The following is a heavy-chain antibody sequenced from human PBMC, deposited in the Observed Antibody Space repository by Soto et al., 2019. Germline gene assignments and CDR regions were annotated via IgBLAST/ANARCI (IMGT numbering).Heavy chain of an antibody. CDR2: LYWDDDK. J-gene: IGHJ4*02. CDR3: AHSKTSGMRYYFDY. CDR1: GFSLSTTRVG. V-gene: IGHV2-5*02. Sequence: QITLKESGPTMVKPTQTLTLTCTISGFSLSTTRVGVGWIRQPPGEALEWLALLYWDDDKLYSPSLKRRLTITKDTSKNQVVLTLTNMDPVDTATYYCAHSKTSGMRYYFDYWGQGTLVTVSS.